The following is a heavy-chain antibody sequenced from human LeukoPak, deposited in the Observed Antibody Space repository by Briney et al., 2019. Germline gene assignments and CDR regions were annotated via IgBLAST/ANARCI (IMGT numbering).Heavy chain of an antibody. V-gene: IGHV3-48*03. Sequence: VGSLRLSCGASGFTFSSYEMNWVRQAPGKGLEWVSYISSSGRTIYYADSVKGRFTISRDNAKNSLYLQMNSLRAEDTAVYYCARGQLWIDYWGQGTLVTASS. D-gene: IGHD3-10*01. CDR2: ISSSGRTI. J-gene: IGHJ4*02. CDR1: GFTFSSYE. CDR3: ARGQLWIDY.